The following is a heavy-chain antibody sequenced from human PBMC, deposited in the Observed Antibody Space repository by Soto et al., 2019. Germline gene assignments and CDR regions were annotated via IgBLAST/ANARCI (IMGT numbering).Heavy chain of an antibody. J-gene: IGHJ4*02. CDR1: GFSFGSYA. Sequence: EVQLLESGGGLVQPGGSLRLSCSASGFSFGSYAMSWVRQAPGKGLEWVSSISGSGGHIYYTASLKGRFTISRDYSKNTLYLQISSLRAEATAVYYCAKNQYSFQHYFDHWGQGTPVTVSS. D-gene: IGHD6-6*01. CDR3: AKNQYSFQHYFDH. V-gene: IGHV3-23*01. CDR2: ISGSGGHI.